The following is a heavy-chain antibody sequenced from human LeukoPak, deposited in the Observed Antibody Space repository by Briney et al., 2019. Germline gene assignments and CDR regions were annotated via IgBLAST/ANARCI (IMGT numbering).Heavy chain of an antibody. CDR1: GYTFTSYG. CDR3: ARDGARLLWFGELLWGTPNWFDP. D-gene: IGHD3-10*01. J-gene: IGHJ5*02. CDR2: ISAYNGNT. Sequence: ASVKVSCKASGYTFTSYGISWVRQAPGQGLEWMGWISAYNGNTNYAQKLQGRVTMTTDTSTSTAYMELRSLRSDDTAVYYCARDGARLLWFGELLWGTPNWFDPWGQGTLVTVSS. V-gene: IGHV1-18*01.